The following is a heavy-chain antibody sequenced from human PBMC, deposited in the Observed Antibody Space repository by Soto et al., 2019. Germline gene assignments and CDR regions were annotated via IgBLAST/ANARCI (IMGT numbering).Heavy chain of an antibody. V-gene: IGHV1-18*01. Sequence: GASVKVSCKASGYTFTSYGISWVRQAPGQGLEWMGWISAYNGNTNYAQKLQGRVTMTTDTSTSTAYMELRSLRSDDTAVYYCARGPDFWSGYEPLYYYYGMDVWGQGTTVTVSS. CDR2: ISAYNGNT. J-gene: IGHJ6*02. CDR1: GYTFTSYG. CDR3: ARGPDFWSGYEPLYYYYGMDV. D-gene: IGHD3-3*01.